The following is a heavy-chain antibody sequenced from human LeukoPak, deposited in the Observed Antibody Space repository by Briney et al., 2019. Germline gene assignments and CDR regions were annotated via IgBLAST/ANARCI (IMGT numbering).Heavy chain of an antibody. CDR1: GGSISSYY. CDR2: IYYSGST. J-gene: IGHJ4*02. Sequence: PSETLSLTCTVSGGSISSYYWSWIRQPPGKGLEWIGYIYYSGSTNYNPSLKSRVTISIDTSKNQFSLKLSSVTAADTAVYYCARGGGAVVVPAALDYWGQGTPVTVSS. D-gene: IGHD2-2*01. CDR3: ARGGGAVVVPAALDY. V-gene: IGHV4-59*01.